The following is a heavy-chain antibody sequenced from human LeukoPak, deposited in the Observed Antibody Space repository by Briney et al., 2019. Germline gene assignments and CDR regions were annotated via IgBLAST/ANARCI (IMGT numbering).Heavy chain of an antibody. J-gene: IGHJ4*02. Sequence: GGSLRLSCAASGFTDSSNYMSWVRQAPGKGLEWVSVIYSGGSTYYADSVKGRFTISRDNSKNTLYLQMNSLRAEDTAVYYCARSRVVGSGWYPYFDYWGQGTLVTVSS. CDR3: ARSRVVGSGWYPYFDY. CDR1: GFTDSSNY. CDR2: IYSGGST. V-gene: IGHV3-53*01. D-gene: IGHD6-19*01.